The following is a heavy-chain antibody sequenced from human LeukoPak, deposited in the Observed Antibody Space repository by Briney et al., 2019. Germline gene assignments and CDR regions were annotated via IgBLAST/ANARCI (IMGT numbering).Heavy chain of an antibody. D-gene: IGHD3-22*01. CDR1: GGSISSYY. CDR2: IYYSGST. J-gene: IGHJ6*03. V-gene: IGHV4-59*01. Sequence: SETPSLTCTVSGGSISSYYWSSIRQPPGKGLEWIGYIYYSGSTNYNPSLKSRVTISVDTSKNQFSLKLSSVTAADTAVYYCARDYYDSSGPYYYYYMDVWGKGTTVTVSS. CDR3: ARDYYDSSGPYYYYYMDV.